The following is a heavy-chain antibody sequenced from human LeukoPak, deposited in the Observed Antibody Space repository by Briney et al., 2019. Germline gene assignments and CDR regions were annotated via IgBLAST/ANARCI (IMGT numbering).Heavy chain of an antibody. CDR1: GFTFSSYG. D-gene: IGHD5-12*01. CDR3: AKDPTYGGYALWFDP. CDR2: ISGSGGST. Sequence: GGSLRLSCAASGFTFSSYGMSWVRQAPGKGLEWVSAISGSGGSTYYADSVKGRFTISRDNSKNTLYLQMNSLRAEDTAVYYCAKDPTYGGYALWFDPWGQGTLVTVSS. V-gene: IGHV3-23*01. J-gene: IGHJ5*02.